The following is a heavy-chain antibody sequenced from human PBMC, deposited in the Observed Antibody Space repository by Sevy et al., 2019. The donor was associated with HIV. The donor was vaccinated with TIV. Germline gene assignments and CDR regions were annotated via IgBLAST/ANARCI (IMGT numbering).Heavy chain of an antibody. CDR1: GFTFSSYA. J-gene: IGHJ3*02. CDR2: ISYDGSNK. Sequence: GGSLRLSCAASGFTFSSYAMHWVRQAPGKGLEWVAVISYDGSNKYYADSVKGRFTISRDNSKNTLYLQMNSLRAEDTAVYYCARDQHQQDIVVVVAATLISAFDIWGQGTMVTVSS. V-gene: IGHV3-30*04. D-gene: IGHD2-15*01. CDR3: ARDQHQQDIVVVVAATLISAFDI.